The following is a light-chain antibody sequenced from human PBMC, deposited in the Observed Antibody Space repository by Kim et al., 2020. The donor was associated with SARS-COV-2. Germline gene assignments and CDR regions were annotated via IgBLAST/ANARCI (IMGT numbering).Light chain of an antibody. V-gene: IGKV3-20*01. CDR2: GAS. Sequence: SLSPGDRATLSCRASQSVSFTYLAWYQQKPGQAPRLLIFGASSRAAGIPDRFSGSGSGTDFTLTISRLEPEDFAVYYCQQYGTPPRTFGQGTKVDIK. J-gene: IGKJ1*01. CDR3: QQYGTPPRT. CDR1: QSVSFTY.